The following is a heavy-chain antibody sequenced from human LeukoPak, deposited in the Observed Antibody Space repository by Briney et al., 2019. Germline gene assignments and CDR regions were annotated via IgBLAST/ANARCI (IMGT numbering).Heavy chain of an antibody. D-gene: IGHD1-1*01. Sequence: GGSLRLSCAASGFTLSSYGMHWVRQAPGKGLEWVAVMSNDGSNYTDSVKGRFTISRDNSKNTLYLQMNSLRAEDTAVYYCAKNRFQLLMMDGFDIWGQGTLVTVSS. CDR1: GFTLSSYG. J-gene: IGHJ3*02. V-gene: IGHV3-30*18. CDR3: AKNRFQLLMMDGFDI. CDR2: MSNDGS.